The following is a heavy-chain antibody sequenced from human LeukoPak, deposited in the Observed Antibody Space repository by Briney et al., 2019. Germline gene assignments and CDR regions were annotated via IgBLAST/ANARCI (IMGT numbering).Heavy chain of an antibody. CDR2: INHSGST. D-gene: IGHD5-18*01. Sequence: SETLSLTCAVYGGSFSGYYWSWIRQPPGKGVEWIGEINHSGSTNYNPSLKSRVTISVDTSKNQFSLKLSSVTAADTAVYYCARGRYSYGYWYFDYWGQGTLVTVSS. CDR1: GGSFSGYY. CDR3: ARGRYSYGYWYFDY. J-gene: IGHJ4*02. V-gene: IGHV4-34*01.